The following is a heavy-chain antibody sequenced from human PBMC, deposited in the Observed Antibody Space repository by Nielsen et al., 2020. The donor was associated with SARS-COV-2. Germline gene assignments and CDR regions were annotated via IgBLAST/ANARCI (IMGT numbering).Heavy chain of an antibody. D-gene: IGHD6-19*01. V-gene: IGHV3-23*01. J-gene: IGHJ5*01. CDR3: AKISFGWGFDS. CDR1: GFPFRTYG. CDR2: ISASGHST. Sequence: GGSLRLSCAPSGFPFRTYGMIWVRQAPGLGLEWVSAISASGHSTYYADSVRGRFTISRDNSKNTLYLQMNSLRAEDTAVYYCAKISFGWGFDSWGQGTLVTVSS.